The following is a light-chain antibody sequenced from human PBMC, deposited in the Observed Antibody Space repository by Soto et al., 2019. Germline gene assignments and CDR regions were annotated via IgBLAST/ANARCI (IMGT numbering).Light chain of an antibody. J-gene: IGKJ4*01. CDR1: QSALYSSKNKNF. CDR3: QQYHSTPYS. CDR2: WAS. V-gene: IGKV4-1*01. Sequence: DIVLTQSPDSLAVSLGERATINCKSSQSALYSSKNKNFLGWYQQQPGQPPKLLINWASTREPGVPDRFSGSGSGTDFTLTISSLQAEDVAVYYCQQYHSTPYSFGGGTKVEIK.